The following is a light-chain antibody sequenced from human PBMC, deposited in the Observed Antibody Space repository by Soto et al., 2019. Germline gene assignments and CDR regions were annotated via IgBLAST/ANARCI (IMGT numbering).Light chain of an antibody. V-gene: IGKV3-20*01. CDR3: QQYDSLPRT. Sequence: EIVLTHSPATLSCSPGERATLSFKTSQSRGSNFLAWYQHKPGQAPRLLIYASSNRATGIPDRFSGSASGTDFTLTISRLEPEDFAVYYCQQYDSLPRTFGQGTKVDIK. CDR2: ASS. J-gene: IGKJ1*01. CDR1: QSRGSNF.